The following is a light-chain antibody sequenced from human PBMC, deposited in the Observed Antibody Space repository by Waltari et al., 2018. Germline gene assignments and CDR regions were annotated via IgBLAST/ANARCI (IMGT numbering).Light chain of an antibody. CDR3: SSPTTRSTQV. CDR1: SSDIGAYDY. J-gene: IGLJ1*01. Sequence: QSGLTQPASVSGSPGKSITISCIGTSSDIGAYDYVSWYQQHPGKAPKLLIYDVRDRPSGGSHRFSGSKSGNAASLTISGLQAEDEATYYCSSPTTRSTQVFGSGTKVTV. CDR2: DVR. V-gene: IGLV2-14*01.